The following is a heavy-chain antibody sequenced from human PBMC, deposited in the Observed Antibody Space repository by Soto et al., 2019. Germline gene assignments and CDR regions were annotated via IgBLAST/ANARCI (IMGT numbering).Heavy chain of an antibody. V-gene: IGHV1-69*01. CDR3: ARAGCSSTSCDSGQNWFDP. D-gene: IGHD2-2*01. CDR2: IIPIFGTA. J-gene: IGHJ5*02. Sequence: QVQLVQSGAEVKKPRSSLKVSCKASGGTFSSYAISWVRQAPGQGLEWMGGIIPIFGTANYAQKFQGRVTITADESTSTAYMELSSLRSEDTAVYYCARAGCSSTSCDSGQNWFDPWGQGTLVIVAA. CDR1: GGTFSSYA.